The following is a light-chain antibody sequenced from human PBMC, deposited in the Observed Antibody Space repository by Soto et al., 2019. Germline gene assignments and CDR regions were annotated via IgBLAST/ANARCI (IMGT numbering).Light chain of an antibody. Sequence: QSVLTQPPSVSGAPGQRVTISCTGSSSNIGAGYDVHWYQQLPGTAPKLLIYGNSNRPSGVPDRFSGSTSGTSASLAITGLLAADDADYYCPSYVSSLSGRVFGGGTKLTVL. CDR3: PSYVSSLSGRV. V-gene: IGLV1-40*01. CDR2: GNS. J-gene: IGLJ2*01. CDR1: SSNIGAGYD.